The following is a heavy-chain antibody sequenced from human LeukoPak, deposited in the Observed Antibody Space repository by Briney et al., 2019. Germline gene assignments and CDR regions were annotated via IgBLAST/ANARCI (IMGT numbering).Heavy chain of an antibody. CDR2: IIPIFGTA. CDR3: ARDDELLGYYYYGMDV. CDR1: GGTFSSCA. J-gene: IGHJ6*04. V-gene: IGHV1-69*01. D-gene: IGHD2-15*01. Sequence: TVSCTASGGTFSSCAISWVRQAPGQGLEWMGGIIPIFGTANYAQKFQGRVTITADESTSTAYMELSSLRSEDTAVYYCARDDELLGYYYYGMDVWGKGTTVTVSS.